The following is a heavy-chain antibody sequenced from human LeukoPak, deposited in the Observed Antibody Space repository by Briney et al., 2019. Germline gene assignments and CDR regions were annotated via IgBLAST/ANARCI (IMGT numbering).Heavy chain of an antibody. Sequence: PGGSLRLSCAASGFTFSSYEMNWVRQAPGQGLEWVSVISDSGGSTYYADSVKGRFTISRDNSKNTLYLQINSLRAEDTAVYYCAELGITMIGGVWGKGTTVTISS. D-gene: IGHD3-10*02. CDR2: ISDSGGST. J-gene: IGHJ6*04. CDR1: GFTFSSYE. CDR3: AELGITMIGGV. V-gene: IGHV3-23*01.